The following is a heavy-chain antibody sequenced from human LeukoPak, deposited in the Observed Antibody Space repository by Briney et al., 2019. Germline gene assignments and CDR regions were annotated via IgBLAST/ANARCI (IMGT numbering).Heavy chain of an antibody. V-gene: IGHV1-69*13. CDR2: IIPIFGTA. Sequence: SVKVSCKASGYTFTSYGISWVRQAPGQGLEWMGGIIPIFGTANYAQKFQGRVTITADESTSTAYMELSSLRSEDTAVYYCAPLLPSDAFDIWGQGTMVTVSS. D-gene: IGHD2-21*02. CDR3: APLLPSDAFDI. CDR1: GYTFTSYG. J-gene: IGHJ3*02.